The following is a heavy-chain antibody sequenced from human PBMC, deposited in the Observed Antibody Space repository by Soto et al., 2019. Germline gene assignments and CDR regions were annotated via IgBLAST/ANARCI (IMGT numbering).Heavy chain of an antibody. J-gene: IGHJ4*02. D-gene: IGHD2-21*01. CDR2: ISGGASDK. V-gene: IGHV3-7*01. Sequence: EVQLVESGGRLVQPGGSLRLSCAASGFMFSAYWMSGVRQDPGKGLEWVATISGGASDKFYVYSVKGRFTISRDDSKNTLYLQMNSLRDEDTAVYYCVREDWHRFDSWGQGTLVTVSS. CDR1: GFMFSAYW. CDR3: VREDWHRFDS.